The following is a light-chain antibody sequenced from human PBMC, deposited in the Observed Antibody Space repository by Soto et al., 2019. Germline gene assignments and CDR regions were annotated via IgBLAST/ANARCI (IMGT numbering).Light chain of an antibody. CDR1: SSNIGAGYD. Sequence: QSVLTQAPSVSGAPGQRVTISCTGGSSNIGAGYDVHWYQQFPGTAPKLLIYGNINRPSGVPDRFSGSKSGTSASLAITGLQAEDEADYFCQSYDSSLSGSNGVFGGGTQLTVL. CDR3: QSYDSSLSGSNGV. J-gene: IGLJ3*02. CDR2: GNI. V-gene: IGLV1-40*01.